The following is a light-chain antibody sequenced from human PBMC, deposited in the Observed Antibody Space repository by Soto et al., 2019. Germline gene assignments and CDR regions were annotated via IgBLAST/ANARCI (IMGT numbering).Light chain of an antibody. Sequence: EIQLTQSTSSLSASVGDRVTITCRVSQGISSYLNWYRQKPGKVPKLLIYSASNLQSGVPSRFSGSGSGTEFTLTISSLQSEDFAVYYCQQYNNWPWTFGQRTKVAIK. CDR2: SAS. J-gene: IGKJ1*01. CDR3: QQYNNWPWT. CDR1: QGISSY. V-gene: IGKV1-27*01.